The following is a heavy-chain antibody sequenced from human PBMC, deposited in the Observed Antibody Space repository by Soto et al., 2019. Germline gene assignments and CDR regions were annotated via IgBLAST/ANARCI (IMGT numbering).Heavy chain of an antibody. D-gene: IGHD6-19*01. CDR2: VYYTGST. Sequence: SETLSPTCSVSGGSISGSYWSWIRQSPGKGLEWLGYVYYTGSTNYSPSLRSRVSISVDTSKNEFSLRLSSVTAADTAVYFCARSVAVPGAHIDYWGQGTQVTVSS. CDR1: GGSISGSY. CDR3: ARSVAVPGAHIDY. V-gene: IGHV4-59*01. J-gene: IGHJ4*02.